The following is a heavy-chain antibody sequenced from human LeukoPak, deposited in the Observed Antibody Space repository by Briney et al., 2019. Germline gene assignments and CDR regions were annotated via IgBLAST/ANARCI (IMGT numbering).Heavy chain of an antibody. CDR2: IRYDGSNK. CDR1: GFTFSSYG. J-gene: IGHJ3*02. V-gene: IGHV3-30*02. Sequence: PGGSLRLSCAASGFTFSSYGMHWVRQAPGKGLEWVAFIRYDGSNKYYADSVKGRFTISRDNAKNSLYLQMNSLRAEDTAVYYCAREERGWNHPYDAFDIWGQGTMVTVSS. CDR3: AREERGWNHPYDAFDI. D-gene: IGHD1-14*01.